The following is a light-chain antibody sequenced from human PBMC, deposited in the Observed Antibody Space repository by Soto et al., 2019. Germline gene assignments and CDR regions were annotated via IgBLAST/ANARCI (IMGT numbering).Light chain of an antibody. CDR2: WAS. Sequence: DIVMTQSPDSLAVSLGERATINCQSSQSILYSSNNKNYLAWYQQKPGQTPKPLIYWASTRESGVPDRFSGSGSGTDFTLTISSLQAEDVGVYYCQQYYSTPWTFGQGTKVEIK. CDR1: QSILYSSNNKNY. V-gene: IGKV4-1*01. CDR3: QQYYSTPWT. J-gene: IGKJ1*01.